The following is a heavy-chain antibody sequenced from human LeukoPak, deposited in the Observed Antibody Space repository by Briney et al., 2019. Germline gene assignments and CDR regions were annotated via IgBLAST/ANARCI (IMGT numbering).Heavy chain of an antibody. V-gene: IGHV4-34*01. CDR1: SGSFSGYF. CDR3: SRGLPGWEGCDP. CDR2: ITHSGGT. D-gene: IGHD1-26*01. Sequence: PSETLSLTCAVYSGSFSGYFWTYFRQPPGKGLEWIGEITHSGGTKYNPSLKSRVTMSVDTSKNQYFLKLSSVTAADTAVYYCSRGLPGWEGCDPWGQGALVTVSS. J-gene: IGHJ5*02.